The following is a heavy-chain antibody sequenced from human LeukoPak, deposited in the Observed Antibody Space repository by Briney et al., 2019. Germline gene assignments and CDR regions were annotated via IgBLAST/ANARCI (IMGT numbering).Heavy chain of an antibody. CDR1: GFTLSMYG. J-gene: IGHJ6*02. D-gene: IGHD5-12*01. CDR3: ARAKIIYSITHMDV. V-gene: IGHV3-30*03. Sequence: PGGSLRLSCVASGFTLSMYGMHWVRQAPGKGLEWVAVMSHDGGIEKYAGSVKGRFTISRDNSRETLFLQMNSLRSDDTVVYYCARAKIIYSITHMDVWGQGTTVTVSS. CDR2: MSHDGGIE.